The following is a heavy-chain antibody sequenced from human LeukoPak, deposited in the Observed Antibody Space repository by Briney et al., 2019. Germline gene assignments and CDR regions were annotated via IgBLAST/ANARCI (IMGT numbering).Heavy chain of an antibody. CDR1: GFTFTSYW. CDR3: SEGYFEPFDH. D-gene: IGHD2/OR15-2a*01. J-gene: IGHJ4*02. Sequence: GSLRLSCAASGFTFTSYWMSWVRQAPGKGLEWIGCLSYTGKTDYNPSLTSRVTISLDTSKNQVSLKLRSVTAADTAVYYCSEGYFEPFDHWGQGTLVTVSS. CDR2: LSYTGKT. V-gene: IGHV4-59*01.